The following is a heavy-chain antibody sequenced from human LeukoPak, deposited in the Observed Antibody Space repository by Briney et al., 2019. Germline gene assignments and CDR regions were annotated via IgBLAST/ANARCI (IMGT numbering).Heavy chain of an antibody. CDR2: ISSTGSST. CDR3: ARNFFGSGSFYFEPSYYFDY. D-gene: IGHD3-10*01. J-gene: IGHJ4*02. Sequence: GGSLRLSCAASGFTFTTYAMTWVRQGPDKGLEWVSVISSTGSSTYYADSVKGRFTISRDNSKNTLFLQMNSLRAEDTAVYYCARNFFGSGSFYFEPSYYFDYWGQGTPVTVSS. CDR1: GFTFTTYA. V-gene: IGHV3-23*01.